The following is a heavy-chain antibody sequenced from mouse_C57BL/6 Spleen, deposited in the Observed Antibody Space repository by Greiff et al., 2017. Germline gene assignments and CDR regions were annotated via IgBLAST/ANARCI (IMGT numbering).Heavy chain of an antibody. Sequence: QVQLQQPGAELVKPGASVKLSCKASGYTFTSYWMQWVKQRPGQGLEWIGEIDPSDSYTNYNQKFKGKATLTVDTSSSTAYMQLSSLTSEDSAVYYCARHHYYGSSYDYWGQGTTLTVSS. CDR2: IDPSDSYT. CDR1: GYTFTSYW. CDR3: ARHHYYGSSYDY. V-gene: IGHV1-50*01. J-gene: IGHJ2*01. D-gene: IGHD1-1*01.